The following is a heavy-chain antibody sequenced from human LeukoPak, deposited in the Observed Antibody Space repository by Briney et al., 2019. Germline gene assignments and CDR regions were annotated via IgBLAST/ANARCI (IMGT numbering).Heavy chain of an antibody. D-gene: IGHD1-7*01. CDR1: GFTFSSYW. CDR2: IKSDGTDT. Sequence: GGSLRLSCAASGFTFSSYWMHWVRQGPGKGLVWVSHIKSDGTDTSYADSVKGRFTISRDNAKNTLYLQMNSLRAEDTGVYYCARDLHWNSVDYWGQGTLVSVPS. V-gene: IGHV3-74*01. CDR3: ARDLHWNSVDY. J-gene: IGHJ4*02.